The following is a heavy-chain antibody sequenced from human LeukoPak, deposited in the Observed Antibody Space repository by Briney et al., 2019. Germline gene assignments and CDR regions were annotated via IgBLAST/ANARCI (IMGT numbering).Heavy chain of an antibody. D-gene: IGHD6-13*01. V-gene: IGHV4-34*01. Sequence: SSETLSLTCAVYGGSFSGYYWSWIRQPPGKGLEWIGEINHSGSTNYNPSLKSRVTISVDTSKNQFSLKLSSVTAADTAVYYCARSGTYQYSSTSDYWGQGTLVTVSS. CDR2: INHSGST. J-gene: IGHJ4*02. CDR1: GGSFSGYY. CDR3: ARSGTYQYSSTSDY.